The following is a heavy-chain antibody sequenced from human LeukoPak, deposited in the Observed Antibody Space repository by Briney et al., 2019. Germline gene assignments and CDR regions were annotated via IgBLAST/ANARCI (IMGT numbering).Heavy chain of an antibody. CDR2: INNSGST. CDR3: ARGRCITIFGVVRAGAWFDP. V-gene: IGHV4-34*01. J-gene: IGHJ5*02. D-gene: IGHD3-3*01. CDR1: GGSFSGYY. Sequence: SETLSFTCAVYGGSFSGYYWSWIRQPPGKGLEWIGEINNSGSTNYNPSLKSRVTISVDTSKNQFSLKLSSVTAADTAVYYCARGRCITIFGVVRAGAWFDPWGQGTLVTVSS.